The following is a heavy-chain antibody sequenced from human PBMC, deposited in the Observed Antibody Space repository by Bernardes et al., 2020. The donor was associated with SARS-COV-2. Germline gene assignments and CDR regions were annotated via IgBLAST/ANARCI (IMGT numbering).Heavy chain of an antibody. CDR2: IYWNGNK. V-gene: IGHV2-5*01. Sequence: SGPTLVKPTQTLTLPCTFSGSSLSVSNEAVGWIRQPPGKALEWLALIYWNGNKHYNPSLSNRLTITEDTSKNQVVLTMTNVDPVDTATYYCAHRRYDNSRAWHDSWSQGILVTVAS. J-gene: IGHJ5*01. CDR1: GSSLSVSNEA. CDR3: AHRRYDNSRAWHDS. D-gene: IGHD4-4*01.